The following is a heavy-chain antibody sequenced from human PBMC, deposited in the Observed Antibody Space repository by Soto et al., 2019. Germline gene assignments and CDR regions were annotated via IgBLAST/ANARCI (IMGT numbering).Heavy chain of an antibody. J-gene: IGHJ3*02. V-gene: IGHV3-7*05. CDR1: GFPLSGYL. CDR3: ARGLVDM. CDR2: INHDGSEM. Sequence: EVQVVESGGGSVQPGGSLRLSCTVSGFPLSGYLMDWVRQAPGKGLEWVANINHDGSEMYYGDSVKGRFTISRDNAKNSLYLQMNSLRVEDTAVYYCARGLVDMWGQGTMVTVSS. D-gene: IGHD3-10*01.